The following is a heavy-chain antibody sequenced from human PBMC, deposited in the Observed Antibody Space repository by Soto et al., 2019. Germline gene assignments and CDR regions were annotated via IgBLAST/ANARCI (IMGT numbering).Heavy chain of an antibody. J-gene: IGHJ4*02. V-gene: IGHV3-23*01. D-gene: IGHD3-9*01. CDR2: ISGSGGST. Sequence: GGSLRLSCAASGFTFSSYAMSCVRQAPVKGLEWVSAISGSGGSTYYADSVKGRFTISRDNSKNTLYLQMNSLRAEDTAVYYCAKDDYDILTGYTYFDYWGQGTLVTVSS. CDR3: AKDDYDILTGYTYFDY. CDR1: GFTFSSYA.